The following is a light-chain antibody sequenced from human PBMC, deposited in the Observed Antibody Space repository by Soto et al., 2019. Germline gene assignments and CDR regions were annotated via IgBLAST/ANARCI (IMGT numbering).Light chain of an antibody. CDR3: SSYTSSSTVV. V-gene: IGLV2-14*01. CDR2: NVS. J-gene: IGLJ2*01. CDR1: SSDVGGYNY. Sequence: QPASVSGSPGQSITISCTGTSSDVGGYNYVSWYQQHPGKAPKLKIYNVSNRPSGVSNRFSGSKSGNTASLTISGLQAEDEADYYCSSYTSSSTVVFGGGTKLTVL.